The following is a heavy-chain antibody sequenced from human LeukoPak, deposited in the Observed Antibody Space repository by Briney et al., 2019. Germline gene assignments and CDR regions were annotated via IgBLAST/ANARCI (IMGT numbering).Heavy chain of an antibody. D-gene: IGHD3-10*01. CDR3: STDRGVIS. J-gene: IGHJ5*02. V-gene: IGHV3-15*01. CDR2: IKSKRDGRTA. Sequence: PGGSLRLSCAASGFTFSDAWMNWVRQAPGKGLEWVGRIKSKRDGRTADYAAPVKGRFTISRDDSRNTLYLQMNSLEAEDTAVYYCSTDRGVISWGQGTLVTVSS. CDR1: GFTFSDAW.